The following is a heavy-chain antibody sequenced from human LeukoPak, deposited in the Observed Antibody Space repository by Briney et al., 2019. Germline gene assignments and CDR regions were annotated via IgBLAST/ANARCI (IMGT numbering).Heavy chain of an antibody. CDR2: IYYSGST. V-gene: IGHV4-61*01. CDR1: GGSVSSGSYY. J-gene: IGHJ5*02. CDR3: ARDLASSDCSGGSCYESNWFDP. D-gene: IGHD2-15*01. Sequence: SETLSLTCTVSGGSVSSGSYYWSWIRQPPGKGLEWIGYIYYSGSTNYNPSLKSRVTISVDRSKNQFSLKLSSVTAADTAVYYCARDLASSDCSGGSCYESNWFDPWGQGTLVTVSS.